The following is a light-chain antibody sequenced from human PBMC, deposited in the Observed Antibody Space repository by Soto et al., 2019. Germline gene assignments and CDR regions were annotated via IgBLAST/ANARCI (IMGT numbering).Light chain of an antibody. CDR1: QSVSSSY. CDR2: GAS. CDR3: QQYGSSPPWT. Sequence: EIVLTQSPGTLSLSPGEGAALSCRASQSVSSSYLAWYQQKPGQAPRLLIYGASSRATGIPDRFSGSGSGTDFTLTISRLEPEDFEVYYCQQYGSSPPWTFGQGTKVAIK. J-gene: IGKJ1*01. V-gene: IGKV3-20*01.